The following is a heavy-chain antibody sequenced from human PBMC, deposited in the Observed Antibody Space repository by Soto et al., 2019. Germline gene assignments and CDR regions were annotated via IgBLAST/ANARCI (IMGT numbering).Heavy chain of an antibody. Sequence: GGSLRLSCAASGFTFSSYWMHWVRQAPGKGLVWVSRINSDGSSAVYADSVKGRFTISRDNAKNKLYLQMNILRTEDTAMYYCARDPAPIGWYDYWGQGSLVTVSS. J-gene: IGHJ4*02. CDR3: ARDPAPIGWYDY. CDR2: INSDGSSA. D-gene: IGHD6-19*01. CDR1: GFTFSSYW. V-gene: IGHV3-74*01.